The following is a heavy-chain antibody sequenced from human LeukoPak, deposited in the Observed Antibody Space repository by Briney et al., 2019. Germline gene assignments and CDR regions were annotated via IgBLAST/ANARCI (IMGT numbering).Heavy chain of an antibody. D-gene: IGHD4-23*01. V-gene: IGHV3-74*01. CDR1: GFTFSSYW. CDR3: ARGRPHGNDY. CDR2: IASDGSST. J-gene: IGHJ4*02. Sequence: GGSLRLSCAASGFTFSSYWMNWVRQAPGKGPVWVSRIASDGSSTTYADSVKGRFSISRDNAKNTLYLQMNSLRVEDTAVYYCARGRPHGNDYWGQGTLVTVSS.